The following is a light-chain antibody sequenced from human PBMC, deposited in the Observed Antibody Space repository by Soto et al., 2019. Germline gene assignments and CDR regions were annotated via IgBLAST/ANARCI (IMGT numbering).Light chain of an antibody. CDR2: TGS. Sequence: DIQMTPSPSYVSASVGDRVTITCRASQGIKNWLAWYQQKPGKAPNLLIYTGSSLQSGVPSRFSGSGSGTDLTLTINSLQPEDFATYYCQQAASFPITFGQGTRLEIK. V-gene: IGKV1-12*01. CDR3: QQAASFPIT. J-gene: IGKJ5*01. CDR1: QGIKNW.